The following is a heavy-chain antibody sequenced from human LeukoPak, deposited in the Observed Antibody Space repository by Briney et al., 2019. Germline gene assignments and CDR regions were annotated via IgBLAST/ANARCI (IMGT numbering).Heavy chain of an antibody. Sequence: SVKVSCEASGYTFTTYGISWVRQAPGQGLEWMGRIIPILGIANYAQKFQGRVTITADKSTSTAYMELSSLRSEDTAVYYCARGSYYYDSSGKGHYWGQGTLVTVSS. CDR3: ARGSYYYDSSGKGHY. CDR2: IIPILGIA. J-gene: IGHJ4*02. CDR1: GYTFTTYG. D-gene: IGHD3-22*01. V-gene: IGHV1-69*04.